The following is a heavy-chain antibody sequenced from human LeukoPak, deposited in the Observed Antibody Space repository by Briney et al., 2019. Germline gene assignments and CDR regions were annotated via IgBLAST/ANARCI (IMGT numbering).Heavy chain of an antibody. CDR3: AKGAGSKDYYMDV. CDR1: GFTFSRYW. Sequence: PGGSLRLSCTASGFTFSRYWMHWVRQAPGKGLVWVPRISGDGSTTNYAESVKGRFTISRDNAKNTLYLQMNSLRAEDTAVYYCAKGAGSKDYYMDVWGKGTTVTVSS. CDR2: ISGDGSTT. J-gene: IGHJ6*03. D-gene: IGHD5-24*01. V-gene: IGHV3-74*01.